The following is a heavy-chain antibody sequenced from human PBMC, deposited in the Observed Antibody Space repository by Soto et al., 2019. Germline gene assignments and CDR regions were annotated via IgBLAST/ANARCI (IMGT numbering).Heavy chain of an antibody. CDR2: IYHSGST. V-gene: IGHV4-30-2*01. CDR3: ARERVTMVRGVIIIGYFDY. D-gene: IGHD3-10*01. J-gene: IGHJ4*02. Sequence: SETLSLTCAVSGGSISSGGYSWSWIRQPPGKGLEWIGYIYHSGSTYYNPSLKSRVTISVDRSKNQFSLKLSFVTAADTAVYYCARERVTMVRGVIIIGYFDYWGQGTLVTVSS. CDR1: GGSISSGGYS.